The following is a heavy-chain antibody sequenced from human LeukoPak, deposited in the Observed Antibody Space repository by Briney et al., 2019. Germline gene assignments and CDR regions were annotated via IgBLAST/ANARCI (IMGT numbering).Heavy chain of an antibody. V-gene: IGHV1-2*02. CDR2: INPNSGGT. CDR1: GYTFTGYY. D-gene: IGHD1-20*01. J-gene: IGHJ4*02. Sequence: ASVKVFCKASGYTFTGYYMHWVRQAPGQGLEWMGWINPNSGGTNYAQKLQGRVTMTTDTSTSTAYMELRSLRSDDTAVYYCARDTSITGTTNDYWGQGTLVTVSS. CDR3: ARDTSITGTTNDY.